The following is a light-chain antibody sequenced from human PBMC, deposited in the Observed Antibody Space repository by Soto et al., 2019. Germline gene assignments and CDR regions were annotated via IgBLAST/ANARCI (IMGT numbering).Light chain of an antibody. J-gene: IGKJ1*01. Sequence: EIVLTQSPGTLSLSPGERATLSCRASQSVSSSYLAWYQQKPGQAPRLLIYGASSRATGIPDRFSGSGSGTHFTLTISRLEPEDFAVYYCQQYGSSFTWTFGQGTKVEIK. CDR1: QSVSSSY. V-gene: IGKV3-20*01. CDR2: GAS. CDR3: QQYGSSFTWT.